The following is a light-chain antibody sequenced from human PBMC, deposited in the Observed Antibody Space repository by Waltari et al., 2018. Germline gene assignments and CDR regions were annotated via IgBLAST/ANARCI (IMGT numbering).Light chain of an antibody. CDR1: QSLLHSNGNIY. CDR2: GTS. Sequence: DLVMTPTPLSLSITPGEPASISCRSSQSLLHSNGNIYLHWYLQKPGQSPQLLIYGTSNRASGVPDRFSGSGSGTDFTLKISKVEAEDVGIYFCAQAIAFPLTFGGGTKVEIK. J-gene: IGKJ4*01. V-gene: IGKV2-40*01. CDR3: AQAIAFPLT.